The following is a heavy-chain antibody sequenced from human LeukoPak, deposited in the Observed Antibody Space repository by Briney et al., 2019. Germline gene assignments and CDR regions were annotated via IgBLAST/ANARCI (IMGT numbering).Heavy chain of an antibody. J-gene: IGHJ2*01. CDR3: ASFLEVGASGWYFDL. V-gene: IGHV3-7*01. Sequence: PGGSLRLSCAASGFTFRIYWMTRVRQAPGKGLEWVANMKQDGTEKYFVDSVKGRFTISRDNSKNTVYLQMNSLRVEDTAVYYCASFLEVGASGWYFDLWGRGTLVTVSS. D-gene: IGHD3-3*01. CDR2: MKQDGTEK. CDR1: GFTFRIYW.